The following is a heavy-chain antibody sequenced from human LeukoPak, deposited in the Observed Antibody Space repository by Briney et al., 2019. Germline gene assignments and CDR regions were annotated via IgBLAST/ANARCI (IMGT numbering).Heavy chain of an antibody. Sequence: GGSLRLSCAASGFTSSSYGMHWVRQAPGKGLEWVAVISYDGSNKYYADSVKGRFTISRDNSKNTLYLQMNSLRAEDTAVYYCAKGFNSWIQLWSFDYWGQGTLVTVSS. J-gene: IGHJ4*02. D-gene: IGHD5-18*01. CDR3: AKGFNSWIQLWSFDY. CDR1: GFTSSSYG. CDR2: ISYDGSNK. V-gene: IGHV3-30*18.